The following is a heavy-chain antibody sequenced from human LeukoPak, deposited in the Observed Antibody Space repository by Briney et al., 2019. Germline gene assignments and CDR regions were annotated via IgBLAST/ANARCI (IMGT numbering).Heavy chain of an antibody. V-gene: IGHV3-23*01. CDR2: IRGSGDRT. Sequence: GGSLRLSCAASGFTFSSYAMSWVRQAPGKGLEWVSAIRGSGDRTHYADSVKGRFTISRDNSKNTLYLQMNSLRAEDTALYYCAKDLSGVGGRRDYWGQGTLVTVSS. CDR3: AKDLSGVGGRRDY. J-gene: IGHJ4*02. CDR1: GFTFSSYA. D-gene: IGHD1-26*01.